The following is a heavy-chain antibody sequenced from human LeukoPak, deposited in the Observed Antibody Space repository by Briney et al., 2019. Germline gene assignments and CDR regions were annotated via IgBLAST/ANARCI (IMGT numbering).Heavy chain of an antibody. V-gene: IGHV3-48*04. D-gene: IGHD2-2*02. CDR1: GFTFSSYS. CDR3: AKGNYIVVVPAAIPEY. CDR2: ISSSSSTI. J-gene: IGHJ4*02. Sequence: QSGGSLRLSCAASGFTFSSYSMNWVRQAPGKGLEWVSYISSSSSTIYYADSVKGRFTISRDNAKNSLYLQMNSLRAEDTAVYYCAKGNYIVVVPAAIPEYWGQGTLVTVSS.